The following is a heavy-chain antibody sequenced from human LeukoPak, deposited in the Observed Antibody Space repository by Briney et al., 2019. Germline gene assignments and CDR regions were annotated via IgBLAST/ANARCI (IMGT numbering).Heavy chain of an antibody. D-gene: IGHD3-22*01. CDR1: GFTFSSYS. Sequence: GGSLRLSCAASGFTFSSYSMNCVRQAPGKGLEWVSSISSSSSYIYYADSVKGRFTISRDNAKNSLYLQMNSLRAEDTAVYYCARDDYYDSSGYYYETDYWGQGTLVTVSS. J-gene: IGHJ4*02. CDR3: ARDDYYDSSGYYYETDY. CDR2: ISSSSSYI. V-gene: IGHV3-21*01.